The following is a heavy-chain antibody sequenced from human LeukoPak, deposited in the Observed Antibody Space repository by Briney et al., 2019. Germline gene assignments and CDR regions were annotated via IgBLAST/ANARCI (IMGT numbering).Heavy chain of an antibody. CDR3: ARHDTAAMVATVDY. J-gene: IGHJ4*02. CDR2: IYPGDSDT. V-gene: IGHV5-51*01. CDR1: GYSFTSYG. Sequence: GESLKISCKGSGYSFTSYGIGWVRQMPGKGLEWMGIIYPGDSDTRYSPSFQGQVTISADKSIGTAYLQWSSLKASDTAMYYCARHDTAAMVATVDYWGQGTLVTVSS. D-gene: IGHD5-18*01.